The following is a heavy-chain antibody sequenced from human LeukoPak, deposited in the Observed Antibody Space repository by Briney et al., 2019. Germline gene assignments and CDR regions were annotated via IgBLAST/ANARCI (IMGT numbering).Heavy chain of an antibody. CDR1: GYTFTSYY. D-gene: IGHD1-26*01. V-gene: IGHV1-46*01. CDR3: AKIVGASNGYFDY. CDR2: INPSIGTT. Sequence: ASVKVSCKASGYTFTSYYMHWVRQAPGQGLEWMGIINPSIGTTSYAQKFQGRVTMTRDTSTTTVYMELSSQRSEDTAVYYCAKIVGASNGYFDYWGQGTLVTVSS. J-gene: IGHJ4*02.